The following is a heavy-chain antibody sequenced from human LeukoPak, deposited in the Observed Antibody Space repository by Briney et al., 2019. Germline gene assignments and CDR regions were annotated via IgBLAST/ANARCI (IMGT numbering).Heavy chain of an antibody. D-gene: IGHD6-13*01. V-gene: IGHV4-39*07. CDR2: IYYSGST. CDR3: ARVPSDSSNWYFAPVSPAFDI. Sequence: PSETLSLTCTVSGGSISSSSYYWGWIRQPPGKGLEWIGSIYYSGSTYYNPSLKSRVTISVDTSKNQFSLKLSSVTAADTAVYYCARVPSDSSNWYFAPVSPAFDIWGQGTMVTVSS. CDR1: GGSISSSSYY. J-gene: IGHJ3*02.